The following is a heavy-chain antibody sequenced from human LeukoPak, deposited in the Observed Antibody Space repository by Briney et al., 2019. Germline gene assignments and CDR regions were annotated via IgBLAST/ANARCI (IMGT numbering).Heavy chain of an antibody. Sequence: PSETLSLTCTVSGGSISSYYWGWIRQPPGKGLEWIGYIYYSGSTNYNPSLKSRVTISVDTSKNQFSLKLSSVTAADTAVYYCARDAYYDFWSAISTGHYYYYYMDVWGKGTTVTVS. CDR2: IYYSGST. D-gene: IGHD3-3*01. CDR3: ARDAYYDFWSAISTGHYYYYYMDV. CDR1: GGSISSYY. V-gene: IGHV4-59*01. J-gene: IGHJ6*03.